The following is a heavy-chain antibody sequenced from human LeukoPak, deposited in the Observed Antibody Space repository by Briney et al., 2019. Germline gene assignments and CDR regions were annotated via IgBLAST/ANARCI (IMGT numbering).Heavy chain of an antibody. V-gene: IGHV3-23*01. Sequence: GGSLRLSCAASGFPFWRYAKSCVPEAPGKGVEWVSPIYGRGGSTNYADSVKGRFTISRDNSTNTLYLQMNSLRAEDTAVYYCAKDPLPYYYGSGSYCDYWGQGTLVTVSS. CDR2: IYGRGGST. J-gene: IGHJ4*02. CDR3: AKDPLPYYYGSGSYCDY. D-gene: IGHD3-10*01. CDR1: GFPFWRYA.